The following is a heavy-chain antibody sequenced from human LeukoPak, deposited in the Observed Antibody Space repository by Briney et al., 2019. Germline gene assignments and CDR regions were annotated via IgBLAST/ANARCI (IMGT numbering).Heavy chain of an antibody. J-gene: IGHJ3*02. Sequence: PGGSLRLSCAASGFXFSSNDIHWVRQAPGKGLEWVARIWYDGNNKYYADSVKGRFTISRDNSKYMLYLQMSSLRAEDRAVYYCARVYCDGSGGAFDIWGQGTMVTVS. CDR1: GFXFSSND. CDR2: IWYDGNNK. CDR3: ARVYCDGSGGAFDI. V-gene: IGHV3-30*02. D-gene: IGHD3-22*01.